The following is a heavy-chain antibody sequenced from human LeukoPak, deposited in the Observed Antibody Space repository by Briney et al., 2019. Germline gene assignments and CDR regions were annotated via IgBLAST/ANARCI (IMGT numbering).Heavy chain of an antibody. Sequence: ASVKVSCEASGYTFTRYHMHWLRQAPGQGLEWMGIINPSGSSTSYAQKFQGRVTMTRDTSTSTVYVELSNLRTEDTAVYYCAKDHYYDTWGQGTLVTVSS. CDR3: AKDHYYDT. V-gene: IGHV1-46*03. CDR2: INPSGSST. J-gene: IGHJ4*02. D-gene: IGHD3-22*01. CDR1: GYTFTRYH.